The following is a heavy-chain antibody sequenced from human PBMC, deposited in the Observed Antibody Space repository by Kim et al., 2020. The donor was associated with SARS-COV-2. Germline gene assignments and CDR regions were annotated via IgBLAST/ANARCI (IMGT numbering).Heavy chain of an antibody. CDR3: AKGRGPRALAFSMIVVVITLPPDY. Sequence: GGSLRLSCAASGFTFSSYAMSWVRQAPGKGLEWVSAISGSGGSTYYADSVKGRFTISRDNSKNTLYLQMNSLRAEDTAVYYCAKGRGPRALAFSMIVVVITLPPDYWGQGTLVTVSS. D-gene: IGHD3-22*01. V-gene: IGHV3-23*01. CDR1: GFTFSSYA. J-gene: IGHJ4*02. CDR2: ISGSGGST.